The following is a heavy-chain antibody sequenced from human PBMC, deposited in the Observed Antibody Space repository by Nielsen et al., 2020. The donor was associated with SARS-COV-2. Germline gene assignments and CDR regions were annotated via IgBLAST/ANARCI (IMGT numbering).Heavy chain of an antibody. CDR3: ARDQTYYDILTGSSPPPDAFDI. CDR2: INPSGGST. J-gene: IGHJ3*02. V-gene: IGHV1-46*01. D-gene: IGHD3-9*01. Sequence: ASVKVSCKASGYTFTSYGISWVRQAPGQGLEWMGIINPSGGSTSYAQKFQGRVTMTRDTSTSTVYMELSSLRSEDTAVYYCARDQTYYDILTGSSPPPDAFDIWGQGTMVTVSS. CDR1: GYTFTSYG.